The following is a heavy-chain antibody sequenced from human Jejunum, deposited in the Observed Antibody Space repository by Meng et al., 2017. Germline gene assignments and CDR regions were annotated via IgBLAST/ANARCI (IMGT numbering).Heavy chain of an antibody. D-gene: IGHD6-19*01. J-gene: IGHJ4*02. CDR3: ARDLGAVAGLDS. V-gene: IGHV1-2*06. CDR1: AYTCSNYY. Sequence: VLLVQQWAYVTTPGASVKLSSKASAYTCSNYYIIWVRQAPGQGLECMGRINPNSGGTNYAQEFQGRVTMTRDTSITTAYMELYRLKFADTAVYYCARDLGAVAGLDSWGQGTLVTVSS. CDR2: INPNSGGT.